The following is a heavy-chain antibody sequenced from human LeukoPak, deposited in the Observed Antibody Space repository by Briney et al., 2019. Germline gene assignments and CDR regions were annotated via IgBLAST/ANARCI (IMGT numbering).Heavy chain of an antibody. D-gene: IGHD3-10*01. J-gene: IGHJ5*02. Sequence: SETLSLTCTVSGGSISSGSYYWSWIRQPAGKGLEWIGRIYTSGSTNYNPSLKSRVTISVDTSKNQFSLKLSSVTAADTAVYYCARGITMVRGGKYPYNWFDPWGQGTLVTVSS. CDR1: GGSISSGSYY. CDR3: ARGITMVRGGKYPYNWFDP. V-gene: IGHV4-61*02. CDR2: IYTSGST.